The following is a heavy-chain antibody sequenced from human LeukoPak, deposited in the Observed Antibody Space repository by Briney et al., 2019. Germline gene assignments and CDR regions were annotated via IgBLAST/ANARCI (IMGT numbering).Heavy chain of an antibody. V-gene: IGHV3-23*01. CDR3: ARGGSSSRGYYFDY. CDR2: ISGSGGST. J-gene: IGHJ4*02. CDR1: GFTFSSYG. D-gene: IGHD6-6*01. Sequence: GGSLRLSCAASGFTFSSYGMHWVRQAPGKGLEWVSAISGSGGSTYYADSVKGRFTISRDNSKNTLYLQMDSLRAEDTAVYYCARGGSSSRGYYFDYWGQGTLVTVSS.